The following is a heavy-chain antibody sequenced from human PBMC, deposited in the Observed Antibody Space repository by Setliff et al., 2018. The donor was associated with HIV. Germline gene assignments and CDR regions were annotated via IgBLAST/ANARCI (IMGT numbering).Heavy chain of an antibody. D-gene: IGHD3-16*01. CDR1: GGSINSYY. V-gene: IGHV4-59*08. Sequence: LSLTCAVSGGSINSYYWSWIRQPPGRGLEWIGYIFYTGRTSYDPSLKSRVSMSVDPSKNQFSLNLSSVTAADTAVYYCARHMMITPCRFFDSWGQGTLVTVSS. CDR3: ARHMMITPCRFFDS. J-gene: IGHJ4*02. CDR2: IFYTGRT.